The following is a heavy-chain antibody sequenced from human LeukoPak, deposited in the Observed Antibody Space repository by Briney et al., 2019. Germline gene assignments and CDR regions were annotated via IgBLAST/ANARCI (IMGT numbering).Heavy chain of an antibody. CDR2: IFHSGST. V-gene: IGHV4-39*01. Sequence: PSQTLSLTCTVSGGSISSSGYYWGWIRQPPGKGLEWIWPIFHSGSTYYNPSLKSRVTILESKAKNQFSLKLSSVTAADTALYYCAKHFPRYSSTPEGNYFDYWGQGTLVTVSS. CDR1: GGSISSSGYY. D-gene: IGHD6-13*01. J-gene: IGHJ4*02. CDR3: AKHFPRYSSTPEGNYFDY.